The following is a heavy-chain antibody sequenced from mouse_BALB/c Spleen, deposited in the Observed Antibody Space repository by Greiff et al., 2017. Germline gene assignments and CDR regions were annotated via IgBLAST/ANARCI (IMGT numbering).Heavy chain of an antibody. D-gene: IGHD2-14*01. CDR2: IDPETGGT. CDR3: TRGGTKFAD. Sequence: QVQLQQSGAELVRPGASVTLSCKASGYTFTDYEMHWVKQTPVHGLEWIGAIDPETGGTAYNQKFKGKATLTADKSSSTAYMELRSLTSEDSAVYYCTRGGTKFADWGQGTLVTVSA. CDR1: GYTFTDYE. J-gene: IGHJ3*01. V-gene: IGHV1-15*01.